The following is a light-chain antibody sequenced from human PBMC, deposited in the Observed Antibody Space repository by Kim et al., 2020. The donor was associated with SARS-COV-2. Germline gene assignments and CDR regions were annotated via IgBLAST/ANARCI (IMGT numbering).Light chain of an antibody. J-gene: IGKJ2*01. CDR2: KVF. Sequence: DVVMTQSPLSLSVTLGETASISCSCSHSLLHTNGNTYLSWFHQRPGQSPRRLIYKVFHRDSGVPDRFSGSGSYTTFTLKISRVEAEDVGVYFCMQGVHLYTFGPGTKLEI. V-gene: IGKV2-30*02. CDR3: MQGVHLYT. CDR1: HSLLHTNGNTY.